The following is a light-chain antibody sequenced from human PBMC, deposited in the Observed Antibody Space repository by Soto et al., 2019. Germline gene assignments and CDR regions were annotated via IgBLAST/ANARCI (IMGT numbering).Light chain of an antibody. V-gene: IGKV1-9*01. CDR3: QQNYSPPPIT. CDR1: QDISIY. J-gene: IGKJ5*01. Sequence: IQLTQSPSSLSASVGDSVTITCRASQDISIYLAWYQQKPGKAPNLLIYAASSLQSGVPSRFSGRGSGTDFTLTIYSLQAEDFATYFCQQNYSPPPITFGQGTQLEIK. CDR2: AAS.